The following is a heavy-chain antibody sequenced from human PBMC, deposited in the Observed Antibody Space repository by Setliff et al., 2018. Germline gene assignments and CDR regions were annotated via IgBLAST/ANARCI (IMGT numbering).Heavy chain of an antibody. D-gene: IGHD3-16*01. CDR1: GGTFNSYA. Sequence: SVKVSCKASGGTFNSYAINWVRQAPGQGLEWMGGIIPIFGTANYAQKFQGRVTITADESTSTAHMELGSLRSDDTAVYYCARSYGGIDDMTNYYYYYYGMDVWGQGTTVTVSS. CDR3: ARSYGGIDDMTNYYYYYYGMDV. CDR2: IIPIFGTA. J-gene: IGHJ6*02. V-gene: IGHV1-69*13.